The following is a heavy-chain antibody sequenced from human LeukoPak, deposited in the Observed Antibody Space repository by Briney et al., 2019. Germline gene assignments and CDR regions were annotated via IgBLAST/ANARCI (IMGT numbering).Heavy chain of an antibody. Sequence: ASVKVSCKASGYSLSGYSIHWVRQAPGQGLEWMGCMGCINPNSGDTSYAQKFQGRVTVTRDTSISTAYLELNRLRSEDTAVYSCARGSAAAYYFDYWGQGTLVTVSS. V-gene: IGHV1-2*02. J-gene: IGHJ4*02. CDR2: MGCINPNSGDT. CDR1: GYSLSGYS. CDR3: ARGSAAAYYFDY. D-gene: IGHD6-13*01.